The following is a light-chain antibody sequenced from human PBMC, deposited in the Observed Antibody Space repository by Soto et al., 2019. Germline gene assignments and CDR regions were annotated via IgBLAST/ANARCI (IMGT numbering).Light chain of an antibody. CDR2: EVD. CDR1: GSDVGGYNY. V-gene: IGLV2-8*01. CDR3: SSYAGRNYAV. Sequence: QSALTQPPSASGSPGQSVSISCTGTGSDVGGYNYVSWYQQRPDKAPKLIIYEVDKRPSGVPDRFSGSKSGNSAYLPVSGLQTEDEADYYCSSYAGRNYAVFGRGTQLTVL. J-gene: IGLJ7*01.